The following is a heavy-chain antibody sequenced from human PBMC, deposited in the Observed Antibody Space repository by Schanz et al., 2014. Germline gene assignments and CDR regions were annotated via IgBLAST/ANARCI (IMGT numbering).Heavy chain of an antibody. V-gene: IGHV3-11*03. CDR1: EFTFSTDA. J-gene: IGHJ4*02. CDR3: AASSGWHPSTDY. CDR2: ISDSGTYT. Sequence: VHLLESGGGLVQPGGSLRLSCAASEFTFSTDAMSWVRQAPGKGLEWLSYISDSGTYTNYADSVKGRFTISRDNAKSSLYLQMNSLRVEDTAVYYCAASSGWHPSTDYWGQGTLLTVSS. D-gene: IGHD6-19*01.